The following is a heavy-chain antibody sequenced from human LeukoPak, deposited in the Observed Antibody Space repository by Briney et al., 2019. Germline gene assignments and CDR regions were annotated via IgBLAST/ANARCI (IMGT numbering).Heavy chain of an antibody. D-gene: IGHD6-13*01. V-gene: IGHV3-30*04. CDR3: AGGIAAAGAVDY. Sequence: GGSLRLSCAASGFTFSSYAMHWVRQAPGKGLEWVAVISFDGGNKYYADSVKGRFTVSRDNSKNTLYLQMNSLRTEDTAVYYCAGGIAAAGAVDYWGQGTLVTVSS. CDR2: ISFDGGNK. CDR1: GFTFSSYA. J-gene: IGHJ4*02.